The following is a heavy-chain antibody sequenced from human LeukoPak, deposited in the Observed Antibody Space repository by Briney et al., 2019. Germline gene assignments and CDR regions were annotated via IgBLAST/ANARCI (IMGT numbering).Heavy chain of an antibody. CDR2: VSRCGATT. V-gene: IGHV3-23*01. CDR3: VKHVGSTSSNNRIDP. Sequence: PGGSLRLSCAASGFTFDSYSMSWVRQAPGKGLEWVSAVSRCGATTYYADFAKGRFTISRDDSNNTAYLQMNSLRVGDTALYYCVKHVGSTSSNNRIDPWGQGTLVTVS. J-gene: IGHJ5*02. CDR1: GFTFDSYS. D-gene: IGHD6-6*01.